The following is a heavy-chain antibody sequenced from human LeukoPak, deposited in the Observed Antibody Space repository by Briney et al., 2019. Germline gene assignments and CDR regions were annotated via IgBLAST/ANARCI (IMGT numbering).Heavy chain of an antibody. D-gene: IGHD3-22*01. CDR1: GGSISSYF. J-gene: IGHJ4*02. CDR2: VYYSGST. Sequence: SEALSLTCTVSGGSISSYFWSWIRQPLGKGLEWIGYVYYSGSTKYNPSLKSRVTISVDTSKNQFSLKLSSVTAADTAVYYCARHAGVVVYSDYWGQGTLVTVSS. V-gene: IGHV4-59*08. CDR3: ARHAGVVVYSDY.